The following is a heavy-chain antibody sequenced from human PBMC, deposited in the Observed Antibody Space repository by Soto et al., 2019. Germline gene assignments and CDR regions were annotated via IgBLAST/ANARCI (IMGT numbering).Heavy chain of an antibody. CDR2: IDWDDDK. Sequence: SGPTLVNPTQTLTLTCTFSGFSLSTSGMCVSWICQPPGKALEWLARIDWDDDKYYSTSLKTRLTISKDTSKNQVVLTMTNMDPVDTATYYCARIHYYDSSGYYYIDYWGQGTLVTVSS. D-gene: IGHD3-22*01. V-gene: IGHV2-70*11. CDR1: GFSLSTSGMC. J-gene: IGHJ4*02. CDR3: ARIHYYDSSGYYYIDY.